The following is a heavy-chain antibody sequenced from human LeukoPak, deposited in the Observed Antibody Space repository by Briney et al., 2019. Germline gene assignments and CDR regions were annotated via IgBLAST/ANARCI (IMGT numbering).Heavy chain of an antibody. V-gene: IGHV1-69*06. CDR1: GGTFSSYA. CDR3: ARSKHQWSQSGYFDY. D-gene: IGHD2-15*01. Sequence: ASVKVSCKASGGTFSSYAISWVRQAPGQGLEWMGGIIPIFGTANYAQKFQGRVTITADKSTSTAYMELSSLRSEDTAVYYCARSKHQWSQSGYFDYWGQGTLVTVSS. J-gene: IGHJ4*02. CDR2: IIPIFGTA.